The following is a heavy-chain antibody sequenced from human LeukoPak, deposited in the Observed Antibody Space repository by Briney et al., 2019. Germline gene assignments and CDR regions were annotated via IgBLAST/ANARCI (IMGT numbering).Heavy chain of an antibody. CDR3: AKGSYYDSSGSFYFDY. Sequence: GGSLRLSCAASGFTSSSYAMSWVRQAPGKGLEWVSGISGSGDNTYYADSVKGRFTISRDNSKNTLYVQVNSLGTEDTAAYYCAKGSYYDSSGSFYFDYWGQGTLVTVSS. V-gene: IGHV3-23*01. CDR1: GFTSSSYA. J-gene: IGHJ4*02. CDR2: ISGSGDNT. D-gene: IGHD3-22*01.